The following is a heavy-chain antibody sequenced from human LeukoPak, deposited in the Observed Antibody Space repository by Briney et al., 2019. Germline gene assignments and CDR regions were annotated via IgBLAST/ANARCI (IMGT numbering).Heavy chain of an antibody. J-gene: IGHJ4*02. CDR2: IYQSGST. CDR1: GGSISSGGYY. CDR3: ARGPRSLVRDGLDY. V-gene: IGHV4-30-2*01. D-gene: IGHD6-13*01. Sequence: SETLSLTCTVSGGSISSGGYYWSWIRQPPRKGLEWIGYIYQSGSTYYNPSLKSRVTISVDTSKNQFSLKLSSVTAADTAVYYCARGPRSLVRDGLDYWGQGTLVTVSS.